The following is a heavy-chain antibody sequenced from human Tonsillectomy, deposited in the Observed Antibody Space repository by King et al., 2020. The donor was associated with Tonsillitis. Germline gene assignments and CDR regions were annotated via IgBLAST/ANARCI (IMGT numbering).Heavy chain of an antibody. CDR3: ARGPLGPYYYYGMDV. D-gene: IGHD3-16*01. V-gene: IGHV3-30-3*01. CDR2: ISNDGSNK. J-gene: IGHJ6*02. CDR1: GFTFSSYA. Sequence: VQLVESGGGVVQPGRSLRLSCAASGFTFSSYAMHWVRQAPGKGLEWVAVISNDGSNKYYADSVKGRFTISRDNSKNTLYLQMNSLRAEDTAVYYCARGPLGPYYYYGMDVWGQGTTVTVSS.